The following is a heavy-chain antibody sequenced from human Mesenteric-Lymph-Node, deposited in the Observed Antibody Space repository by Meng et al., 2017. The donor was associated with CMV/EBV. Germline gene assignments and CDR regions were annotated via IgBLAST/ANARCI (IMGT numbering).Heavy chain of an antibody. V-gene: IGHV4-31*02. CDR3: ARLGGSGNNGFDP. J-gene: IGHJ5*02. D-gene: IGHD3-16*01. CDR2: IYYSGRS. Sequence: VSGDSISSCDYYWSWIRQHPGKGLEWIGYIYYSGRSDYNPSLRSRVTISVDTSKSQFSLKLNSMTAADTAVYYCARLGGSGNNGFDPWGQGTLVTVSS. CDR1: GDSISSCDYY.